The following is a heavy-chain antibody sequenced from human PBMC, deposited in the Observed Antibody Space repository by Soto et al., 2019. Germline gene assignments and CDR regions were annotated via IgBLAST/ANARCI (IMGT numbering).Heavy chain of an antibody. CDR1: GGSLSDYN. Sequence: LSLTCGVSGGSLSDYNWNWIRQAPGKGLEWIGEINHRGSINYNPSLKSRLTLSVDKSRNQFSLRLTSVTPEDTAVYYCARGGYSYGYLSFDYWGQGTLVTVSS. CDR3: ARGGYSYGYLSFDY. J-gene: IGHJ4*02. CDR2: INHRGSI. V-gene: IGHV4-34*01. D-gene: IGHD5-18*01.